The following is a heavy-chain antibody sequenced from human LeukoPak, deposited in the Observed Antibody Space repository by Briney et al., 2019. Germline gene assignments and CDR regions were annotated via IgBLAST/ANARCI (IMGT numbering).Heavy chain of an antibody. Sequence: GRSLRLSCAASGFTFDDYAMHWVRQAPGKGLEWVSGISWNSGDIGYADSVKGRFTISGDNAKNSLYLQMNSLRAEDTALYYCAKGGEKSYGKPDYWGQGTLVTVSS. D-gene: IGHD4-17*01. V-gene: IGHV3-9*01. CDR3: AKGGEKSYGKPDY. CDR1: GFTFDDYA. CDR2: ISWNSGDI. J-gene: IGHJ4*02.